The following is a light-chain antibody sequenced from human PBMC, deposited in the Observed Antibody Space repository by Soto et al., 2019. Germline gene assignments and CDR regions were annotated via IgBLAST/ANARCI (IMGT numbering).Light chain of an antibody. CDR3: RHSGTSPSYI. Sequence: EIVLTQSPGNLSLSPGGRAALSCRASQTVTSSSLAWYQQKPGQAPRLLIYGASTRDTGIPDRFRGSGSGTDFTITIRRLETEDFALYFCRHSGTSPSYIFGPGTKLEI. CDR2: GAS. CDR1: QTVTSSS. J-gene: IGKJ2*01. V-gene: IGKV3-20*01.